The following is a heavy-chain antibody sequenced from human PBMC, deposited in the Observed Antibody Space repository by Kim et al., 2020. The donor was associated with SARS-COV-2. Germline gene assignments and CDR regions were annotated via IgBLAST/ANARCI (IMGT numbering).Heavy chain of an antibody. Sequence: SETLSLTCAVSGGSFSGYYWSWIRQPPGKGLEWIGEIYYSGSTNYNPSLKSRVTISVDTSKNQFSLKLSSVTAADTAVYYCARARRGPYQMVFARNNWF. V-gene: IGHV4-34*01. CDR1: GGSFSGYY. CDR2: IYYSGST. J-gene: IGHJ5*01. D-gene: IGHD2-2*01. CDR3: ARARRGPYQMVFARNNWF.